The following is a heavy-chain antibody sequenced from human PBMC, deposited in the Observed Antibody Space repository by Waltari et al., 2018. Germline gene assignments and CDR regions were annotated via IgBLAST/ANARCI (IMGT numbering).Heavy chain of an antibody. CDR2: IRDDGSNK. D-gene: IGHD3-10*01. V-gene: IGHV3-30*02. CDR1: GFTFSSYG. Sequence: QVQLVESGGGVVQPGGSLRLSCAASGFTFSSYGMHWVRQAPGKGLEWVAFIRDDGSNKYYADSVKGRFTISRDNSKNTLYLQMNSLRAEDTAVYYCAKDVGPVPQGYMDVWGKGTTVTVSS. J-gene: IGHJ6*03. CDR3: AKDVGPVPQGYMDV.